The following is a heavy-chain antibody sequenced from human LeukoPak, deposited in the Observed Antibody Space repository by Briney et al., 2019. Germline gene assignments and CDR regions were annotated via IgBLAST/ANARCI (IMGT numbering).Heavy chain of an antibody. D-gene: IGHD5-24*01. CDR2: ISINGDKT. J-gene: IGHJ4*02. Sequence: VXQAPGXGLEYVSSISINGDKTYYAESVKGRFTISRDNSKNTLYLEMSNLKTEDTAVYHCMRREGRAAYSCDYWGQGTLVTVSS. CDR3: MRREGRAAYSCDY. V-gene: IGHV3-64D*08.